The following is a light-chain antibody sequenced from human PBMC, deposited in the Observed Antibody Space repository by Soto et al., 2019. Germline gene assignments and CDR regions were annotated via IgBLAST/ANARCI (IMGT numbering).Light chain of an antibody. CDR1: SSNIGAGFD. Sequence: QTVVTQPPSVSGAPGQRVTVSCTGSSSNIGAGFDVHWYQHVPGAAPKLLIYVNINRPSGVPDRFSGSKSGTSASLAITGLQAEDEADYYCQSYDSSLSGYVFGTGTKVTVL. J-gene: IGLJ1*01. CDR3: QSYDSSLSGYV. V-gene: IGLV1-40*01. CDR2: VNI.